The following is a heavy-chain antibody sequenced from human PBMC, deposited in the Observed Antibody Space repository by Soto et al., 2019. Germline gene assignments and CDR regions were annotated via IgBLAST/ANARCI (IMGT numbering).Heavy chain of an antibody. J-gene: IGHJ4*02. Sequence: ASVKVSCRASGYTFTSYGISWVRQAPGQGLEWMGWISAYNGNTNYAQKLQGRVTMTTDTSTSTAYMELRSLRSDDTAVYYCARDRRGITIFGTIDYWGQGTLVTVSS. CDR2: ISAYNGNT. D-gene: IGHD3-3*01. V-gene: IGHV1-18*01. CDR1: GYTFTSYG. CDR3: ARDRRGITIFGTIDY.